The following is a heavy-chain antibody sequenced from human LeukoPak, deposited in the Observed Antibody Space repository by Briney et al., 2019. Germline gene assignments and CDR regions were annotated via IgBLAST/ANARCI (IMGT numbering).Heavy chain of an antibody. CDR3: VRDRGYCSGGTCYALWDY. J-gene: IGHJ4*02. CDR1: GFTFSSYS. V-gene: IGHV3-21*01. CDR2: ISSSSSYI. Sequence: GGSLRLSCAASGFTFSSYSMNWIRQAPGKGLEWVSSISSSSSYIYYADSVKGRFTISRDNAKNSLYLQMNSLRAEDTAMYYCVRDRGYCSGGTCYALWDYWGQGTLVTVSS. D-gene: IGHD2-15*01.